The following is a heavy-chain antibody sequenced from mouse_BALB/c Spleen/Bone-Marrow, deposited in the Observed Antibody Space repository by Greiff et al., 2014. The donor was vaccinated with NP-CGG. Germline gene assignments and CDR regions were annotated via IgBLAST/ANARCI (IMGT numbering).Heavy chain of an antibody. CDR1: GYTFTSYW. J-gene: IGHJ3*01. V-gene: IGHV1S41*01. CDR2: IDPGSGST. CDR3: ARGDDYDPFAY. D-gene: IGHD2-4*01. Sequence: DLVKPGASVKLSCKASGYTFTSYWINWIKQRPGQGLEWIGRIDPGSGSTYYNEMFKGKATLTVDTSSSTAYIQLSSLSSEDSAVYFCARGDDYDPFAYWGQGTLVTVSA.